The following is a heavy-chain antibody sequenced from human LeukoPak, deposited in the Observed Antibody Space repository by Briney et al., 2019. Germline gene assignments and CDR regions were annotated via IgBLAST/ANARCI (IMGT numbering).Heavy chain of an antibody. V-gene: IGHV4-30-4*01. CDR2: IYYSGNT. J-gene: IGHJ4*02. Sequence: SQTLSLTCTVSGGSISSGDSYWSWIRQPPGRGLEWIGYIYYSGNTYYNPSLKSRVTISVDTSKNQFSLKLSSVTAADTAVYYCARGTYYYDSSGYLFDYWGQGTLVTVSS. CDR3: ARGTYYYDSSGYLFDY. CDR1: GGSISSGDSY. D-gene: IGHD3-22*01.